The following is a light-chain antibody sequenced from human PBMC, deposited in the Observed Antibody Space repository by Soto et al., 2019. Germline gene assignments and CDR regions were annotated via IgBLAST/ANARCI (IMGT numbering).Light chain of an antibody. CDR3: QQRSNWPLT. J-gene: IGKJ4*01. V-gene: IGKV3-11*01. CDR2: DAS. Sequence: EIVLTQSPATLSLSPGERATLSCRASQSVSSYLAWYQQKPGQAPRLLIYDASSRATGIPARFSGRGSGTDFTLTISSLEPEDFAVYYCQQRSNWPLTFGGGTTVDIK. CDR1: QSVSSY.